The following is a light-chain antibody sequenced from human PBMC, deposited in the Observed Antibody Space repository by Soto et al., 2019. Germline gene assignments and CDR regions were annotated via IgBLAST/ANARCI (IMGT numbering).Light chain of an antibody. Sequence: EIVWTQSPATLSVSPGERAALSCRSSQSVSSNLAWYQQKPGQAPRLLIYGASTRATSIPGRFSGSGSGTEFTLTISSLQSEDFAVYYCQQYNNWPPITFGQGTRLEIK. CDR2: GAS. J-gene: IGKJ5*01. CDR1: QSVSSN. CDR3: QQYNNWPPIT. V-gene: IGKV3-15*01.